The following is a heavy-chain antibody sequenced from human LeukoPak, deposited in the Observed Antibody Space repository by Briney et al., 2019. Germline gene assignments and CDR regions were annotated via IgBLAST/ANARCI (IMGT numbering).Heavy chain of an antibody. D-gene: IGHD2-8*01. J-gene: IGHJ4*02. CDR2: ISYDGSNR. V-gene: IGHV3-30-3*01. CDR1: GFTFSSYA. CDR3: AREFSDCTNGVCYAYFDY. Sequence: GRSLRLSCAASGFTFSSYAMHWVRQAPGKGLEWVAVISYDGSNRYYADSVKGRFTISRDNSKNTLHLQMNSLRAEDTAVYYCAREFSDCTNGVCYAYFDYWGQGTLVTVSS.